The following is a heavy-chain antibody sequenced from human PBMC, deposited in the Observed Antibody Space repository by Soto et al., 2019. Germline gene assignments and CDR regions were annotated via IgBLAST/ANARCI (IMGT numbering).Heavy chain of an antibody. V-gene: IGHV4-31*03. J-gene: IGHJ5*02. CDR2: IYYSGST. D-gene: IGHD3-10*01. Sequence: SETLSLTCTVSGGSISSGGYYWSWIRQHPGKGLEWIGYIYYSGSTYYSPSLKSRVTISVDTSKNQFSLKLSSVTAADTAVYYCARDQLLWFGEISNWFDPWGQGTLIT. CDR1: GGSISSGGYY. CDR3: ARDQLLWFGEISNWFDP.